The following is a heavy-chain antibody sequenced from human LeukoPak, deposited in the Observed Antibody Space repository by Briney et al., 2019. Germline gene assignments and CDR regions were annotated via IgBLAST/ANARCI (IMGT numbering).Heavy chain of an antibody. Sequence: GGSLRLSCAASGFTFSNAWMRWVRQAPGKGLEWGGRIKSKTDGGITDYAAPVKGRFTISRDDSKNTLYLQMNSLRAEDTAVYYCARVDGIAAARGFDYWGQGTLVTVSS. J-gene: IGHJ4*02. V-gene: IGHV3-15*01. CDR1: GFTFSNAW. CDR2: IKSKTDGGIT. D-gene: IGHD6-13*01. CDR3: ARVDGIAAARGFDY.